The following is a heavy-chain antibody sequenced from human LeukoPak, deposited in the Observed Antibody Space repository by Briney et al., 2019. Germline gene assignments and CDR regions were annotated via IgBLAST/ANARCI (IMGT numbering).Heavy chain of an antibody. Sequence: GGSLRLSCAASGFTFSSYAMHWVRQAPGKGLEWVAVISYDGSNKYYADSVKGRFTISRDNSRNTLYLQMNSLRAEDTAVYYCAKPYYYDSSAPLGYWGQGTLVTVSS. CDR2: ISYDGSNK. V-gene: IGHV3-30*18. CDR3: AKPYYYDSSAPLGY. CDR1: GFTFSSYA. J-gene: IGHJ4*02. D-gene: IGHD3-22*01.